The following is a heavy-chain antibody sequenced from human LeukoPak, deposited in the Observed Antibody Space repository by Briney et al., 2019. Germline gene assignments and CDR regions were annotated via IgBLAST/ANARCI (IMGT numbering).Heavy chain of an antibody. J-gene: IGHJ4*02. CDR1: GFTFSDYY. CDR3: ARHTDYDFWSGRPAHYFDY. CDR2: ISSSGSTI. V-gene: IGHV3-11*01. Sequence: GRSLRLSCAASGFTFSDYYMSWIRQAPGKGLEWVSYISSSGSTIYYADSVKGRFTISRDNAKNSLYLQMNSLRAEDTAVYYCARHTDYDFWSGRPAHYFDYWGQGTLVTVSS. D-gene: IGHD3-3*01.